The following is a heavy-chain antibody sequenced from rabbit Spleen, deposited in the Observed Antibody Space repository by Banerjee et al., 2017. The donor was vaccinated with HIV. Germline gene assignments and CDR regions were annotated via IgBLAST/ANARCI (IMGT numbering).Heavy chain of an antibody. CDR3: ARDPAYASSSGYNIPNL. D-gene: IGHD1-1*01. J-gene: IGHJ4*01. CDR1: GVSFSSGYD. CDR2: IYTGNSKT. Sequence: QQLVESGGGLVKPGASLTLTCKASGVSFSSGYDMCWVRQAPGKGLEWIACIYTGNSKTYYANWAKGRFTISSHNAQNTLYLQLNSLTAADTATYFCARDPAYASSSGYNIPNLWGPGTLVTVS. V-gene: IGHV1S40*01.